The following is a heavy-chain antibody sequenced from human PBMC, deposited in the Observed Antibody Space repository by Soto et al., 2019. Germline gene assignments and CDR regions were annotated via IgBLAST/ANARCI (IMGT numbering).Heavy chain of an antibody. J-gene: IGHJ4*02. D-gene: IGHD3-22*01. CDR2: IFSNDEK. V-gene: IGHV2-26*01. CDR3: ARIQRISMIVVSKPYFDY. CDR1: CFSLSNPRMG. Sequence: GPTLVKPPETLRLACTVSCFSLSNPRMGVSWIRQPPGKSLEWLAHIFSNDEKSYSTSLKSRLTISRDTSKSQVVLTMTNMDPVDTATYYCARIQRISMIVVSKPYFDYWGQGALVTVPS.